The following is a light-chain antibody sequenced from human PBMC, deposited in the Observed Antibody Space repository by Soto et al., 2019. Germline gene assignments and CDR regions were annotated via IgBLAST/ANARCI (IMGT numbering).Light chain of an antibody. CDR3: QQRSNWPPRYT. Sequence: EIVLTQSPVTLSLSPGERATLSCRASQSVSSNLAWYQQKPGQAPRLLIYDASNRATGIPARFSGSGSGTDFTLTISILEPEDYAVYYCQQRSNWPPRYTFGQGTKLVI. CDR1: QSVSSN. CDR2: DAS. V-gene: IGKV3-11*01. J-gene: IGKJ2*01.